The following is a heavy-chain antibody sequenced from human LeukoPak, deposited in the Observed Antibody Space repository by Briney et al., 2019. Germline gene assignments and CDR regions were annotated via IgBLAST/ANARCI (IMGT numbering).Heavy chain of an antibody. J-gene: IGHJ4*02. CDR3: AKDWATVSY. D-gene: IGHD4-17*01. CDR2: ISSSSSTI. Sequence: GGSLRLSCAASGFTFSSYTMNWVRQAPGKGLEWVSYISSSSSTIYYADSVKGRFTMSRDNAKNSLYLQMNSLRAEDTAVYYCAKDWATVSYWGQGTLVTVSS. V-gene: IGHV3-48*01. CDR1: GFTFSSYT.